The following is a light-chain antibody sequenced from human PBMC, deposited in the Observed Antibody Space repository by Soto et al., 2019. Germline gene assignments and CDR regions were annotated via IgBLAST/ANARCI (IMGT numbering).Light chain of an antibody. J-gene: IGKJ5*01. V-gene: IGKV3-20*01. Sequence: EIVLTQSPATVSLSPLEISTLSFMASQSVSSYLAWYQQKPGQAPRLLMSGASSRSTGIPDRFSGNGSGTDFTLTISRLEPEDFAVYYCQQYGNSPQITFGQGTRLEIK. CDR3: QQYGNSPQIT. CDR1: QSVSSY. CDR2: GAS.